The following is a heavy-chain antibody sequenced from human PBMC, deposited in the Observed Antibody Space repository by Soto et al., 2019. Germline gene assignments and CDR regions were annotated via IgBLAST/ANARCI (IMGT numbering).Heavy chain of an antibody. V-gene: IGHV1-18*01. CDR2: ISTYNGDT. D-gene: IGHD5-12*01. J-gene: IGHJ6*04. CDR3: AREGVAPYYYSGMDV. Sequence: QVQLVQSGAEVKKPGASVKVSCKASGYTFTRSGISWVRQAPGQGLEWMGWISTYNGDTNYAQTFQGRVTMTTDPSTSTVHMEVRSLRSDDTAVYYCAREGVAPYYYSGMDVWGKGTPVTVSS. CDR1: GYTFTRSG.